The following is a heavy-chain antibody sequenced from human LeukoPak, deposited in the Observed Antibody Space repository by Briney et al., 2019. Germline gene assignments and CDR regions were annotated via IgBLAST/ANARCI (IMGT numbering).Heavy chain of an antibody. CDR3: ARDYGDNNWFDH. D-gene: IGHD4-17*01. CDR2: IHPSGGST. Sequence: ASVKVSCKASGYTFTNYYMHWVRQAPGQGLEWMGIIHPSGGSTTSAQKFQGRVTMTRDTSTGTVYMELSSLRSEDTAVYYCARDYGDNNWFDHWGQGTLVTVSS. J-gene: IGHJ5*02. CDR1: GYTFTNYY. V-gene: IGHV1-46*01.